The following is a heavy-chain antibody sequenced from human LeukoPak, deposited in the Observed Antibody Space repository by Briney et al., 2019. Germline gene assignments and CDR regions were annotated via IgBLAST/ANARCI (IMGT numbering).Heavy chain of an antibody. CDR2: INSDGSEG. CDR1: GFTFSGFW. J-gene: IGHJ3*01. V-gene: IGHV3-7*03. Sequence: GGSLRLSCAVSGFTFSGFWMSWSRQAPGKGLEWVASINSDGSEGYYADVVKGRFTISRDNAKNSLYLHINSLRAEDTAVYYCARSSYSSSSSVWGQGTMVTVSS. D-gene: IGHD6-6*01. CDR3: ARSSYSSSSSV.